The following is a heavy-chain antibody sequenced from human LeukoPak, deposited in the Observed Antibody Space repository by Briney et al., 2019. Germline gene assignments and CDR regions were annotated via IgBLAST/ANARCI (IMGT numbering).Heavy chain of an antibody. CDR2: INHSGST. V-gene: IGHV4-34*01. Sequence: GSLRLSCAASGFTFSSYWMSWIRQPPGKGLEWIGEINHSGSTNYNPSLKSRVAISVDTSKNQFSLKLSSVTAADTAVYYCARGGVLRYFDWLAYWGQGTLVTVSS. CDR3: ARGGVLRYFDWLAY. J-gene: IGHJ4*02. CDR1: GFTFSSYW. D-gene: IGHD3-9*01.